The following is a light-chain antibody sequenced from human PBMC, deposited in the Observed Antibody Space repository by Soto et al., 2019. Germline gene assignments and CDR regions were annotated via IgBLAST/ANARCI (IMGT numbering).Light chain of an antibody. Sequence: QSVLTQPASVSGSPGQSITISCTGTSSDVSGYNYVSWYQQHPGKAPKLMIYEVSNRPSGVSNRFSGSKSGNTASLTISGLQAEDEADYYCSSYTSSNTSVVFGGGTKLTVL. V-gene: IGLV2-14*01. J-gene: IGLJ2*01. CDR1: SSDVSGYNY. CDR2: EVS. CDR3: SSYTSSNTSVV.